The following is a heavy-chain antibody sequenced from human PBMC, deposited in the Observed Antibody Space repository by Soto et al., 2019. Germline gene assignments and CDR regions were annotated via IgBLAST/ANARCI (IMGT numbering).Heavy chain of an antibody. Sequence: EVQLLESGGGLVQPGGSLTVSCAASGFVFSHYAMTWVRQAPGKGLEWVSTVSENGDYTSNADSVNGRFTISRDKSRNTGVGQMIELRAEDTAVYYCARRTAVRNFDYWGQGTLVTVSS. CDR1: GFVFSHYA. D-gene: IGHD6-19*01. V-gene: IGHV3-23*01. CDR3: ARRTAVRNFDY. J-gene: IGHJ4*02. CDR2: VSENGDYT.